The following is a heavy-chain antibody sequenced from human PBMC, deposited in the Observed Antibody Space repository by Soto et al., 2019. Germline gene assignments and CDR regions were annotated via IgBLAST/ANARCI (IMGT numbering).Heavy chain of an antibody. J-gene: IGHJ3*02. CDR2: ISWNSGSI. D-gene: IGHD2-15*01. CDR1: GFIFDDYA. CDR3: AKVGKYCSDGSCYSGAFDI. Sequence: EVQLVESGGGLVQPGRSLRLSCAASGFIFDDYAMHWVRQAPGKGLEWVSGISWNSGSIGYAGSVKGRFTVSRDNAKNSLYLQMSSLRAEDTALYYCAKVGKYCSDGSCYSGAFDIWGQGTMVTVSS. V-gene: IGHV3-9*01.